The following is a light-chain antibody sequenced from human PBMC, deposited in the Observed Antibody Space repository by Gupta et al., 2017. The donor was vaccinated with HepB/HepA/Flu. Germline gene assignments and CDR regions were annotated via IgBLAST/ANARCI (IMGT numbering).Light chain of an antibody. CDR1: SSNVGRNN. Sequence: QSVLTQSTSVSGTPAQRVTISCSGSSSNVGRNNVNWYQQLPGTAPKLLIYYNDERPSGVPDRISGSKSGTSASLAISGLQSEDEADYYCAAWDTSLNGVVLGGGTKLTVL. CDR3: AAWDTSLNGVV. V-gene: IGLV1-44*01. J-gene: IGLJ2*01. CDR2: YND.